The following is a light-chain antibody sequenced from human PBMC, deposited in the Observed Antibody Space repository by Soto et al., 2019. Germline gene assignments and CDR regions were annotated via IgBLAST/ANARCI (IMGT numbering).Light chain of an antibody. Sequence: ENVLTQSPGTLSLSPGERATLSCRASQSVSSYSLAWYQQKPGQAPRLVMYGTSNRATGIPARFSGSGSGTDFTLTISSLEPEDFAVYYCQQRSNWPPITFGQGTRLEI. J-gene: IGKJ5*01. CDR1: QSVSSY. CDR3: QQRSNWPPIT. V-gene: IGKV3-11*01. CDR2: GTS.